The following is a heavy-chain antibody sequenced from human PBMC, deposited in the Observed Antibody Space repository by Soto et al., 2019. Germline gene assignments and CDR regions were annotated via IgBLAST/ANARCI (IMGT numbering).Heavy chain of an antibody. CDR2: VYSDGAT. Sequence: EVQLVESGGGLIQPGGSLRLSCAVSGLLVSTDYMSWVRQAPGKGLEWVSVVYSDGATYYAASVKGRFTISRDTYKNTLDLQMNSLRAEDTAVYYCARDRGWLGTMDVWGQGTTVIVFS. CDR3: ARDRGWLGTMDV. V-gene: IGHV3-53*01. CDR1: GLLVSTDY. D-gene: IGHD6-19*01. J-gene: IGHJ6*02.